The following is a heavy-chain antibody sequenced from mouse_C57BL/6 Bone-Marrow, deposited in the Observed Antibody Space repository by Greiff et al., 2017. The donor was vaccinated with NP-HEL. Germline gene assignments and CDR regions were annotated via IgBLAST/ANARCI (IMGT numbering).Heavy chain of an antibody. CDR3: TRGYYGTAWFAY. Sequence: EVLLVESGAGLVKPGASLKLSCAASGFTFSSYAMSWVRQTPEKRLEWVAYISSGGDYIYYADNVKGRFTISRDKARNTLYLQMSSLKSEDTAMYYCTRGYYGTAWFAYWGQGTLVTVSA. D-gene: IGHD1-1*01. CDR1: GFTFSSYA. CDR2: ISSGGDYI. J-gene: IGHJ3*01. V-gene: IGHV5-9-1*02.